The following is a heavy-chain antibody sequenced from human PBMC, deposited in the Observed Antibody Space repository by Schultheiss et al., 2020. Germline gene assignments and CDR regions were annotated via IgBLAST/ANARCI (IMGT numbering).Heavy chain of an antibody. V-gene: IGHV3-23*01. CDR2: ISGSGGST. Sequence: GGSLRLSCAASGFTFSSYAMSWVRQAPGKGLEWVSAISGSGGSTYYADSVKGRFTISRDNSKNTLYLQMNSLRAEDTAVYYCARDRRSSSWYEGEDYYYGMDVWGQGTTVTV. CDR3: ARDRRSSSWYEGEDYYYGMDV. CDR1: GFTFSSYA. J-gene: IGHJ6*02. D-gene: IGHD6-13*01.